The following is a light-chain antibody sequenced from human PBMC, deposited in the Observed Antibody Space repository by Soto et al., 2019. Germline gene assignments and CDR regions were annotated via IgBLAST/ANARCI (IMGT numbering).Light chain of an antibody. CDR3: QQYGSSSWT. CDR1: PSVTNY. CDR2: GAS. V-gene: IGKV3-20*01. J-gene: IGKJ1*01. Sequence: EIVLTQSPATLSLSPGERATLSCRASPSVTNYLAWYQQKPGQAPRLLIYGASSRATGIPDRFSGSGSGTDFTLTISRLEPEDFAVYYCQQYGSSSWTFGQGTNVDI.